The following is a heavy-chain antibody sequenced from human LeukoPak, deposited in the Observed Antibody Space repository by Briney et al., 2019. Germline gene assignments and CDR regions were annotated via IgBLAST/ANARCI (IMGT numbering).Heavy chain of an antibody. CDR1: GFTFSSYG. CDR3: AKASGGYFDY. D-gene: IGHD3-10*01. CDR2: IQYDGSNK. J-gene: IGHJ4*02. Sequence: GGSLRLSCAASGFTFSSYGMHWVRQAPGKGLEWVAFIQYDGSNKYYADSAKGRFTISRDNSKNTLYLQMNSLRAEDTAVYYCAKASGGYFDYWGQGTLVTVSS. V-gene: IGHV3-30*02.